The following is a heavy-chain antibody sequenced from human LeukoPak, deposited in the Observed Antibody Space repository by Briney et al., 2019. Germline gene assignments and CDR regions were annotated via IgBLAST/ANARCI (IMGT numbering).Heavy chain of an antibody. CDR2: IYYSGST. V-gene: IGHV4-59*08. D-gene: IGHD4-17*01. J-gene: IGHJ5*02. Sequence: SETLSLTCTVSGGSISSYYWSWIRRPPGKGLEWIGYIYYSGSTNYNPSLKSRVTISVDTSKNQFSLKLSSVTAADTAVYYCARLNGDYVGGWFDPWGQGTLVTVSS. CDR1: GGSISSYY. CDR3: ARLNGDYVGGWFDP.